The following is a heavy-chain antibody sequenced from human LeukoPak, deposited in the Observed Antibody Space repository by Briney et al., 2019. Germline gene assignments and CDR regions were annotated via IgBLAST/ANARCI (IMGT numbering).Heavy chain of an antibody. Sequence: ASVKVSCKASGYTFNNYGISWVRQAPGQGLEWMGWVSSYNGDTNYAQKFQGRVTMSTDTSTSTAYMELRSLRSDDTAVYYCAKSGYDWGGDAFDIWGQGTMVTVSS. CDR3: AKSGYDWGGDAFDI. D-gene: IGHD5-12*01. CDR1: GYTFNNYG. CDR2: VSSYNGDT. J-gene: IGHJ3*02. V-gene: IGHV1-18*01.